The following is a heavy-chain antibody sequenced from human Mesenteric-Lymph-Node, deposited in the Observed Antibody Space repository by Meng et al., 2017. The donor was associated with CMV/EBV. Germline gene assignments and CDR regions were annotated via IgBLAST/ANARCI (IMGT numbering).Heavy chain of an antibody. D-gene: IGHD3-10*01. J-gene: IGHJ5*02. CDR2: IDRSGST. CDR3: ARDGSGLIP. V-gene: IGHV4-61*01. Sequence: RTGTGSGGSGTGGCYDGTWNRKPPGKGLEWIGYIDRSGSTNHNPSLKSRVTISVDTSKNQFSLKLSSVTAADTDVYYCARDGSGLIPWGQGTLVTVSS. CDR1: GGSGTGGCYD.